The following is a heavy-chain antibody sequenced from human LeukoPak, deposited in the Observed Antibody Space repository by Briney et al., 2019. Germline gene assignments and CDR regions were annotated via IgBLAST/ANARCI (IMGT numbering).Heavy chain of an antibody. CDR3: VSWGTFEGGLVNY. CDR2: IKGDGSEK. CDR1: GFIFSTFW. V-gene: IGHV3-7*01. Sequence: GGSLTLSCVASGFIFSTFWMSWVRQAPGKGLEWVAHIKGDGSEKYYVDSVKGRFTIFRDNAKNSLYLQMNSLRVEDTAVYYCVSWGTFEGGLVNYWGQGTLVTVSS. J-gene: IGHJ4*02. D-gene: IGHD3-16*01.